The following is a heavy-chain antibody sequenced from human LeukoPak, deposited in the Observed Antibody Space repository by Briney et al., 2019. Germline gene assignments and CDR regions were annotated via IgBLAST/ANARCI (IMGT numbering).Heavy chain of an antibody. CDR1: GYTFTSYD. V-gene: IGHV1-8*01. CDR3: ARDPVVPAAHTYYYYMDV. J-gene: IGHJ6*03. Sequence: ASVKVSCKASGYTFTSYDINWVRQATGQGLEWMGWMNPNSGNTGYAQKFQGRVTMTRDTSISTAYMELSRLRSDDTAVYYCARDPVVPAAHTYYYYMDVWGKGTTVTVSS. D-gene: IGHD2-2*01. CDR2: MNPNSGNT.